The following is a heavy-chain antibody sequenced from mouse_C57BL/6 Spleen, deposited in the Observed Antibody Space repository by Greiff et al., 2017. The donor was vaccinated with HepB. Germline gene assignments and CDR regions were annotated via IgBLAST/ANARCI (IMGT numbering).Heavy chain of an antibody. CDR1: GYAFSSSW. CDR2: IYPGDGDT. J-gene: IGHJ4*01. Sequence: QVQLQQSGPELVKPGASVKISCKASGYAFSSSWMNWVKQRPGKGLEWIGRIYPGDGDTNYNGKFKGKATLTADKSSSTAYMQLSSLTSEDSAVYFCARSPSGIAMDYWGQGTSVTVSS. V-gene: IGHV1-82*01. CDR3: ARSPSGIAMDY. D-gene: IGHD4-1*01.